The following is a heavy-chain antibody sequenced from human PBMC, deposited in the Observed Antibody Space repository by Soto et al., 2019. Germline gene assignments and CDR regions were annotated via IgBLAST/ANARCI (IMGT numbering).Heavy chain of an antibody. D-gene: IGHD3-16*01. CDR2: MSYDGSNK. Sequence: QVQLVESGGGVVQPGRSLRLSCAASGFTFSSYAMHWVRRAPGKGLEWMAVMSYDGSNKYYADSVKGRFTISRDNSKNTLYLQMNSLRPDETALYYCARDGGAYWGQGTLVIVSS. V-gene: IGHV3-30-3*01. CDR3: ARDGGAY. J-gene: IGHJ4*02. CDR1: GFTFSSYA.